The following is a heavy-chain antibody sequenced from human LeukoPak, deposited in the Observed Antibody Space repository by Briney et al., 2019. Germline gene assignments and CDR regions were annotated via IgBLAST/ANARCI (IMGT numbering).Heavy chain of an antibody. J-gene: IGHJ1*01. Sequence: GGSLRLSCAASGFTFSSYEMNWVRQAPGKGLEWVSYISSSSSYTNYADSVKGRFTISRDNAKISLYQQMNSLRAEDMAVYYCARAARCSGRFGFEHWGQGTLVSVSS. V-gene: IGHV3-21*05. D-gene: IGHD3-10*02. CDR3: ARAARCSGRFGFEH. CDR1: GFTFSSYE. CDR2: ISSSSSYT.